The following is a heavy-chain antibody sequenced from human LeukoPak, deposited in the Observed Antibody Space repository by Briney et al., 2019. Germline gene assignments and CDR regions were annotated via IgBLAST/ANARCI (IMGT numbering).Heavy chain of an antibody. CDR2: ISASSRST. V-gene: IGHV3-23*01. CDR1: GFTFSSYA. Sequence: PGGSLRLSCAASGFTFSSYAMSWVRQAPGKGLEWVSAISASSRSTFYADSVKGRFTISRDNSKNTLYLQMISLRAEDTAVYYCAKDATIVPLDSWGQGTLVTVSS. D-gene: IGHD5-24*01. CDR3: AKDATIVPLDS. J-gene: IGHJ4*02.